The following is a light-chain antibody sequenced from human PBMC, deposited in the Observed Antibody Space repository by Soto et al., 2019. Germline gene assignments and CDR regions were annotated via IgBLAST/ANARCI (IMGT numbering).Light chain of an antibody. CDR1: QSVATN. CDR2: GAS. CDR3: QQYKDWYS. Sequence: EIVMTQSPATLSVSPGERATLSCRASQSVATNLAWYQQKPGQAPSLLIRGASTRATGVPARFSGSGSGTEFTLTIGGLQSEDYAVYYCQQYKDWYSFGQGTKLEIK. J-gene: IGKJ2*03. V-gene: IGKV3-15*01.